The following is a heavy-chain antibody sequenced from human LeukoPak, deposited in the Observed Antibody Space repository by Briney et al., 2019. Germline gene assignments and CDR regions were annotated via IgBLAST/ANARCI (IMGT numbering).Heavy chain of an antibody. CDR1: GFTFSDYA. D-gene: IGHD1-26*01. CDR2: ISSNGVKT. CDR3: ARGRGGSYDY. J-gene: IGHJ4*02. V-gene: IGHV3-64*02. Sequence: GGSLRLSCAASGFTFSDYAMHWVRQAPGRGLEYVSAISSNGVKTYYAESVKGRFTISRDNSKNTLYLEMGSLRAEDTAVYYCARGRGGSYDYWGQGTLVTVAS.